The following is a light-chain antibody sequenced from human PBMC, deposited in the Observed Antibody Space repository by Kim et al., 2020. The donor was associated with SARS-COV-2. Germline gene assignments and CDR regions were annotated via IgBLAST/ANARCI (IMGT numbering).Light chain of an antibody. CDR1: RSIGSN. CDR3: QQYNNWPPLT. CDR2: DAS. V-gene: IGKV3-15*01. Sequence: IVMTQSPVTLSVSPGERATLSCRARRSIGSNVAWYQQKPGQAPRLLIYDASSRATGVPARFSGSGSGTDFTLTITSLQSDDFAIYYCQQYNNWPPLTFGGGTKVDIK. J-gene: IGKJ4*02.